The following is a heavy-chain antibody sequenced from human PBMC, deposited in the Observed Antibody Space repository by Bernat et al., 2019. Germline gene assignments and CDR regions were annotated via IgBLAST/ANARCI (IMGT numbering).Heavy chain of an antibody. CDR3: ARGGNKSRGYYGMDV. CDR1: GYTFTSYY. V-gene: IGHV1-46*03. D-gene: IGHD3-10*01. Sequence: QVQLVQSGAEVKKPGASVKVSCKASGYTFTSYYMHWVRQAPGQGLEWLGIINPSGGSTSYAQKFQGRVTMTRDTSTSTVYMELSSLRSEDTAVYYCARGGNKSRGYYGMDVWGQGTTVTVSS. J-gene: IGHJ6*02. CDR2: INPSGGST.